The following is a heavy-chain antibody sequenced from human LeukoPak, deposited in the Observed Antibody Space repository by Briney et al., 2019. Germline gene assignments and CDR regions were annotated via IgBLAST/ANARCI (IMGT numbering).Heavy chain of an antibody. D-gene: IGHD5-18*01. V-gene: IGHV3-30-3*01. CDR1: GFTFSDFA. CDR3: ARPQGGRQLWLHFDY. J-gene: IGHJ4*02. CDR2: ISYDGSSQ. Sequence: GGSLRLSCAASGFTFSDFAIHWVRQAPGKGLEWVSAISYDGSSQYYADSVKGRLTVSRDNSKNTVYLQMNSLRAEDSAVYYCARPQGGRQLWLHFDYWGQGTQVTVSS.